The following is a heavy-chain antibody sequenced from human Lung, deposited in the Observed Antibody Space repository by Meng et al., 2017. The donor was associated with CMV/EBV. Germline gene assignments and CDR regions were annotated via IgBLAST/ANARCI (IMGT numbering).Heavy chain of an antibody. CDR3: ARVSGDSSGSRFPHYYYGMDV. CDR1: GGSFSGYY. CDR2: INHSGST. J-gene: IGHJ6*02. Sequence: SXTLSLXCAVHGGSFSGYYWSWIRQPPGKGLEWIGEINHSGSTNYNQSLKSRVTISVDTSKNQFSLKLSSVTAADTAVYYCARVSGDSSGSRFPHYYYGMDVWXQGTTVTVSS. D-gene: IGHD3-22*01. V-gene: IGHV4-34*01.